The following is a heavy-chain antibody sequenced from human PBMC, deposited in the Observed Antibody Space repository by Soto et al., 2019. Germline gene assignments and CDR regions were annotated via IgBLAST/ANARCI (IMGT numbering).Heavy chain of an antibody. CDR2: ISGSGGST. CDR3: AKGRAPSGWYPPYYYGMDV. CDR1: GFTFSTYA. D-gene: IGHD6-19*01. J-gene: IGHJ6*02. Sequence: EVQLLESGGGLVQPGGSLRLSCAASGFTFSTYAMSWVRQAPGKGLERVSSISGSGGSTLYADSVKGRITISRDNSKNTLYLQMNSLRAEDTAVYYCAKGRAPSGWYPPYYYGMDVWGLGTTVTASS. V-gene: IGHV3-23*01.